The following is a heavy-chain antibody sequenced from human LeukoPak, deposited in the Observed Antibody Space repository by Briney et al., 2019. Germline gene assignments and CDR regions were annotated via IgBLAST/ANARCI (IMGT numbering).Heavy chain of an antibody. V-gene: IGHV4-4*07. J-gene: IGHJ6*03. D-gene: IGHD3-16*01. CDR2: IYSSGST. Sequence: SETLSLTCTVSGGSINNYYWSWIRQPAGKGLEWIGLIYSSGSTSYNPSLKSRVTISVDTSKNQFSLKLSSVTAADTAVYYCARETSQKGAHYMDVWGKGTTVTISS. CDR3: ARETSQKGAHYMDV. CDR1: GGSINNYY.